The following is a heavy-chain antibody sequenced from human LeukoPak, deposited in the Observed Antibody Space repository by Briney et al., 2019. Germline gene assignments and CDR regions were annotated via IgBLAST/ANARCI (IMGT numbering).Heavy chain of an antibody. D-gene: IGHD2-21*02. Sequence: KPSETLSLTCTVSCGSISSYYWSWIRQPAGKGLEWIGRIYTSESTNYNPTLKSRVTMSVDTSKNQFSLKLSSVTAADTAVYYCARDGGDSLAVDYWGQGTLVTVSS. V-gene: IGHV4-4*07. J-gene: IGHJ4*02. CDR3: ARDGGDSLAVDY. CDR1: CGSISSYY. CDR2: IYTSEST.